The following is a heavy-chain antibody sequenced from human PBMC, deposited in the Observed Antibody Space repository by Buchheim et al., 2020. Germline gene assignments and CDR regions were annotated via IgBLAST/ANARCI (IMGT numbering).Heavy chain of an antibody. CDR3: APHPTTMAP. CDR1: GFSFTNAW. J-gene: IGHJ5*02. CDR2: IHKKADGGAT. V-gene: IGHV3-15*01. Sequence: EVQLVESGGSLVEPGGSLRLSCAASGFSFTNAWMIWVRQAPGKGLEWVARIHKKADGGATEYAAPVKGRFTMSRDDSKNTLILQMNSLRIEDTAVYYCAPHPTTMAPWGQGTL. D-gene: IGHD5-18*01.